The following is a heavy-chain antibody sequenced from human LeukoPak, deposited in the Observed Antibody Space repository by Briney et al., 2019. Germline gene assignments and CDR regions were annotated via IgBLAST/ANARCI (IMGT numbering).Heavy chain of an antibody. Sequence: GGSLRLSCAASGFTFSSYGMHWVRQAPGKGLEWVAVISYDGSNKYYADSVKGRFTISRDNSKNTLYLQMNSLGAEDTAVYYCAKGHYGSGSWDYWGQGTLVTVSS. J-gene: IGHJ4*02. V-gene: IGHV3-30*18. D-gene: IGHD3-10*01. CDR2: ISYDGSNK. CDR3: AKGHYGSGSWDY. CDR1: GFTFSSYG.